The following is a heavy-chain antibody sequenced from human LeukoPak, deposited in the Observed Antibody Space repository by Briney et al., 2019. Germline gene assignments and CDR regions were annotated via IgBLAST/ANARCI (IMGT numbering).Heavy chain of an antibody. D-gene: IGHD5-12*01. CDR3: ADGASGQPYYYYYMDV. V-gene: IGHV1-69*06. CDR1: GGTFSSYD. J-gene: IGHJ6*03. CDR2: IIPIFGTA. Sequence: SVKVSCKASGGTFSSYDISWVRQAPGQVLEWMGRIIPIFGTANYAQKFQGRVTITADKSTSTAYMELSSLRSEDTAVYYCADGASGQPYYYYYMDVWGKGTTVTVSS.